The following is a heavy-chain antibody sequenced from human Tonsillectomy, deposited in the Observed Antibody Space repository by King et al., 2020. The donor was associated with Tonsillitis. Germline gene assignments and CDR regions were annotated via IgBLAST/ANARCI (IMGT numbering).Heavy chain of an antibody. D-gene: IGHD3-22*01. CDR3: ARTYYYDRSGYYFGY. V-gene: IGHV1-46*01. CDR1: GYTFTSYY. Sequence: QLVQSGAEVKKPGASVKVSCKASGYTFTSYYVHWVRQAPGQGREWSGLINPSGGSTSYAQKFQGRVIMTRDTSTSTVYMELSSLRSEDTAVYYCARTYYYDRSGYYFGYWGQGTLVTVSS. CDR2: INPSGGST. J-gene: IGHJ4*02.